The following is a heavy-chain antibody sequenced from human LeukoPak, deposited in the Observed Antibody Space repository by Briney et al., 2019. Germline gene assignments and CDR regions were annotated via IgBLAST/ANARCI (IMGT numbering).Heavy chain of an antibody. D-gene: IGHD6-13*01. CDR1: GFTFSTYW. J-gene: IGHJ4*02. CDR2: IKSKTDGGTT. Sequence: GGSLRLSCAASGFTFSTYWMSWVRQAPGKGLEWVGRIKSKTDGGTTDYAAPVKGRFTISRDDSKNTLYLQMNSLKTEDTAVYYRTTDLSSSWYNYWGQGTLVTVSS. CDR3: TTDLSSSWYNY. V-gene: IGHV3-15*01.